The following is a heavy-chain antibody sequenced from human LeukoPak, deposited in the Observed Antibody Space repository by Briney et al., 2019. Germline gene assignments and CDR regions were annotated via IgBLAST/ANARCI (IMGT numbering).Heavy chain of an antibody. V-gene: IGHV3-72*01. Sequence: PGGSLRLSCAASGFTFSDHYMDWVRQAPGKGLEWVGRTRNKANSYTTEYAASVKGRFTISRDDSKNSLCLQMNSLKTEDTAVYYCARGGYPPDDAFDIWGQGTMVTVSS. J-gene: IGHJ3*02. CDR1: GFTFSDHY. CDR2: TRNKANSYTT. CDR3: ARGGYPPDDAFDI. D-gene: IGHD5-12*01.